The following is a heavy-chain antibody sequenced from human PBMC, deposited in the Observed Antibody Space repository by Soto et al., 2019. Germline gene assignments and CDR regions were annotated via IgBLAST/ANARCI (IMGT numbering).Heavy chain of an antibody. CDR3: AKSGGSGSRQYYFDY. V-gene: IGHV3-30*18. CDR1: GFTFSNYG. Sequence: GGSLRLSCAASGFTFSNYGMHWVRQAPGKGLEWVAVISYDGSNKYYADSVKGRFTISRDNSKNTLYLQMNSLRAEDTAVYYCAKSGGSGSRQYYFDYWGQGTLVTVSS. D-gene: IGHD3-10*01. J-gene: IGHJ4*02. CDR2: ISYDGSNK.